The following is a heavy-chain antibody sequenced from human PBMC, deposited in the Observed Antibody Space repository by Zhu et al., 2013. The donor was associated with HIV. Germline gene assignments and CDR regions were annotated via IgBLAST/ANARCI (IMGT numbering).Heavy chain of an antibody. CDR1: GYTFTRYY. V-gene: IGHV1-2*02. CDR3: AREYSIGYYYYMDV. J-gene: IGHJ6*03. Sequence: QVQLVQSGTEVKKPGASVRVSCKASGYTFTRYYLHWMRQAPGQGLEWMGWINPNSGGTNYAQKFQGRVTMTRDTSISTAYMELSRLRSDDTAVYYCAREYSIGYYYYMDVWGKGTTVTVSS. CDR2: INPNSGGT. D-gene: IGHD6-25*01.